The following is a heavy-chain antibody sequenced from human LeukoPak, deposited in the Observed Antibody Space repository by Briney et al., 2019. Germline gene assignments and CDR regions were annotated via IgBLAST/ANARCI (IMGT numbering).Heavy chain of an antibody. J-gene: IGHJ4*02. Sequence: ASVKVSCKASGYTFTGYYMHWVRQAPGQGLEWMGWINPNSGGTNYAQKFQGRVTMTRDTSISTAYMELSRLRSDDTAVYYCARSFITIFGVVIRRVVDYWGQGTLVTVSS. CDR1: GYTFTGYY. CDR2: INPNSGGT. V-gene: IGHV1-2*02. CDR3: ARSFITIFGVVIRRVVDY. D-gene: IGHD3-3*01.